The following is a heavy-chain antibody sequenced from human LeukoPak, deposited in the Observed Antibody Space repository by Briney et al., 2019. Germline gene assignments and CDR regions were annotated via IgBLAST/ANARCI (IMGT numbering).Heavy chain of an antibody. D-gene: IGHD3-10*01. CDR1: GFTFSRYG. V-gene: IGHV3-30*03. CDR3: ARGDPYGSGSYPVDY. Sequence: GGSLRLSCAASGFTFSRYGMHWVRQASGKGLEWVALISYDGSNKYYADSVKGRFTISRDNSKNTLYLQMNSLRPEDTAVYYCARGDPYGSGSYPVDYWGQGTLVTVSS. J-gene: IGHJ4*02. CDR2: ISYDGSNK.